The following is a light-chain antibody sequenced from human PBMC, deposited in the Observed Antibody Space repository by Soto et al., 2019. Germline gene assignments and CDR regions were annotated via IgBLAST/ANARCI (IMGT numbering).Light chain of an antibody. Sequence: QSVLTQPASVSGSPGQSITISCTGTSSDVGGYNYVSWYQQHPGKAPKLMIYEVSNRPSGVSNRFSGSKSGNTASLTISGLQAEDEADYYCSSYTSSSTRNVFGTGTKATVL. CDR2: EVS. V-gene: IGLV2-14*01. CDR1: SSDVGGYNY. J-gene: IGLJ1*01. CDR3: SSYTSSSTRNV.